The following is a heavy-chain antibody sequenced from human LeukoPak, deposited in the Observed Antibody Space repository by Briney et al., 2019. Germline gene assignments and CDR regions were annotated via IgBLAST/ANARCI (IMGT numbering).Heavy chain of an antibody. CDR1: GFTFSSYG. CDR2: IRYDGSNK. CDR3: ARAGTYYDFWSGYYSYYYMDV. Sequence: GGSLRLSCAASGFTFSSYGMHWVRQAPGKGLEWVAFIRYDGSNKYYADSVKGRFTISRDNAKNSLYLQMNSLRAEDTAVYYCARAGTYYDFWSGYYSYYYMDVWGKGTTVTVSS. D-gene: IGHD3-3*01. V-gene: IGHV3-30*02. J-gene: IGHJ6*03.